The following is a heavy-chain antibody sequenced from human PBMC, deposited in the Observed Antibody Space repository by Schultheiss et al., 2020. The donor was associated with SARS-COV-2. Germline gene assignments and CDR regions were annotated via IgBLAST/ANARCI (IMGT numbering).Heavy chain of an antibody. Sequence: GESLKISCAASGFSFSAYNMNWVRQAPGKGLEWLSYISSSSSYTNYADSVKGRFTISRDNAKNSLYLQMNSLRAEDTAVYYCARDILYGDYGDYYYYMDVWGKGTTVTVSS. CDR1: GFSFSAYN. J-gene: IGHJ6*03. V-gene: IGHV3-11*05. D-gene: IGHD4-17*01. CDR2: ISSSSSYT. CDR3: ARDILYGDYGDYYYYMDV.